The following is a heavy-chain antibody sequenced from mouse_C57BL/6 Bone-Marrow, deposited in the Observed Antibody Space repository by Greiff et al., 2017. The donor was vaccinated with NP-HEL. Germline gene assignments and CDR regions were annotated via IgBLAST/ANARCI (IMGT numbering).Heavy chain of an antibody. D-gene: IGHD3-3*01. J-gene: IGHJ2*01. CDR1: GYTFTDYY. Sequence: EVQLQQSGPELVKPGASVKISCKASGYTFTDYYMNWVQQSHGKSLEWIGDINPNNGGTSYNQKFKGKATLTVDKSSSTAYMELRSLTSEDSAVYYCARETGRGYFDYWGQGTTLTVSS. CDR3: ARETGRGYFDY. V-gene: IGHV1-26*01. CDR2: INPNNGGT.